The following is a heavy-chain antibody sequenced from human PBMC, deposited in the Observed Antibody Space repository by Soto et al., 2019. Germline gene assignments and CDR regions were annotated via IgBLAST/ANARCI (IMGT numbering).Heavy chain of an antibody. V-gene: IGHV1-18*01. D-gene: IGHD1-26*01. CDR3: ARGERLYYFYTGMDV. Sequence: ASVKVSCKASGYTFTDYGINWVRQAPGQGLEWMGWISPYNDNTNYAQKFQDRVTMTTDTSTRTAYLELSSLRSEDTAVYYCARGERLYYFYTGMDVWGQGSTVTVSS. CDR2: ISPYNDNT. J-gene: IGHJ6*02. CDR1: GYTFTDYG.